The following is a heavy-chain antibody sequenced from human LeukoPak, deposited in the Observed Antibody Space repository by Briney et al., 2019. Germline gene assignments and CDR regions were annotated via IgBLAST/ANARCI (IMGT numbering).Heavy chain of an antibody. D-gene: IGHD1-7*01. J-gene: IGHJ4*02. CDR3: ARDRAGITGTIDFSFDY. V-gene: IGHV1-2*02. CDR2: INPNSGGT. Sequence: GASVKVSCKASGYTFTGYYMHWVRQAPGQGLEWMGWINPNSGGTNYAQKFQGRVTMTRDTSTSTAYMELSRLRSDDTAVYYCARDRAGITGTIDFSFDYWGQGTLVTVSS. CDR1: GYTFTGYY.